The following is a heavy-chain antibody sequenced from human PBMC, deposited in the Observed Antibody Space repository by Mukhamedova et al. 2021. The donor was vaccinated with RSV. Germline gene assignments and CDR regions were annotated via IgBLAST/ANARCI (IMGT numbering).Heavy chain of an antibody. CDR3: AKDQEHSSIWWVRFFDY. D-gene: IGHD6-13*01. CDR2: ISGSGGST. J-gene: IGHJ4*02. Sequence: VRQAPGKGLEWVSAISGSGGSTYYADSVKGRFTISRDNSKNTLYLQMNSLRAEDTAVYYCAKDQEHSSIWWVRFFDYWGQGTLVT. V-gene: IGHV3-23*01.